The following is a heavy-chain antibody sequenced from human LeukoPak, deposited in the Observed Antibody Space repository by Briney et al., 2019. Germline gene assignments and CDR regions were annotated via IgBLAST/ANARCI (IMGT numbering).Heavy chain of an antibody. Sequence: ASVKVSCKASGYSFTGYYIHWVRQAPGQGLEWMGWIDPNTGDTSDAQKFRGRVTVTGDTSITTASLELSKLSSDDTAVYYCARDRGGAAFDIWGQGTTVTVSS. V-gene: IGHV1-2*02. D-gene: IGHD3-16*01. CDR3: ARDRGGAAFDI. J-gene: IGHJ3*02. CDR1: GYSFTGYY. CDR2: IDPNTGDT.